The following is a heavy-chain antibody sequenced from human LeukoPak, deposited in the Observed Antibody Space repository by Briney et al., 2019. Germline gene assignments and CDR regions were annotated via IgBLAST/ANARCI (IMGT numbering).Heavy chain of an antibody. CDR1: GYSFTTYW. D-gene: IGHD5-18*01. CDR3: ARPREEGTAMGLRAFDI. Sequence: GESLKISCKGSGYSFTTYWIGWVHQVPGKGLEWMGIIYPGDSDVRYSPSFQGQVTILADKSISTAYLQWSSLKASDTAMYYCARPREEGTAMGLRAFDIWGQGTMVTVSS. CDR2: IYPGDSDV. V-gene: IGHV5-51*07. J-gene: IGHJ3*02.